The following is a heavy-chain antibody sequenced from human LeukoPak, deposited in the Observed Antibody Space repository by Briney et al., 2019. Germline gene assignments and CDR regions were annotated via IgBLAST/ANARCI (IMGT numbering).Heavy chain of an antibody. CDR3: AREFSSGWHRQWDY. CDR2: INTNTGNP. V-gene: IGHV7-4-1*02. D-gene: IGHD6-19*01. J-gene: IGHJ4*02. CDR1: GNTFTSYA. Sequence: ASVKVSCKASGNTFTSYAMNWVRQAPGQGLEWMGWINTNTGNPTYARGFTGRFVFSLDTSVSTAYLQISSLKAEDTAVYYCAREFSSGWHRQWDYWGQGTLVTVSS.